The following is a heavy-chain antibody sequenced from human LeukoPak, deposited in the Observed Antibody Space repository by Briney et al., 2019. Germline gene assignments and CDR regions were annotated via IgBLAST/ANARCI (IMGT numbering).Heavy chain of an antibody. D-gene: IGHD4-23*01. J-gene: IGHJ4*02. CDR3: ARSTSTVDDLDY. CDR2: ISYDGSNK. V-gene: IGHV3-30*12. Sequence: GGSLRLSCAASGFTFSSYGMHWVRQAPGKGLEWVAAISYDGSNKYYADSVKGRFTISRDNAKNSLYLQMNSLRAEDTAVYYCARSTSTVDDLDYWGQGTLVTVSS. CDR1: GFTFSSYG.